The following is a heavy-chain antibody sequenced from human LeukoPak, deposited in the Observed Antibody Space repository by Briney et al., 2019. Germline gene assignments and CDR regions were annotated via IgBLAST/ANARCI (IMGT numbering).Heavy chain of an antibody. CDR2: IYHSGST. CDR1: GGSINSSDW. V-gene: IGHV4-4*02. J-gene: IGHJ3*02. CDR3: ARKQQLIGAFDI. Sequence: PSGTLSLTCAVSGGSINSSDWWSWVRQPPGKGLEWIGEIYHSGSTNYNPSLKSRVTISVDKSKNQFSLKVNSVTAADTAVYYCARKQQLIGAFDIWGQGTMVTVSS. D-gene: IGHD6-13*01.